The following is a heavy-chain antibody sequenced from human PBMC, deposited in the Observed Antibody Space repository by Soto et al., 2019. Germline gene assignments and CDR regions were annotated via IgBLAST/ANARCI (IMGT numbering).Heavy chain of an antibody. Sequence: QVQLVESGGGVVQPGRSLRLSCAASGFTFSSYGMHWVRQAPGKGLEWVAVIWYDGSNKYYADSVKGRFTISGDNSKNTLYLQMNSLRAEDTAVYYCARDGLGYCSGGSCYPVGYYFDYWGQGTLVTVSS. D-gene: IGHD2-15*01. CDR3: ARDGLGYCSGGSCYPVGYYFDY. J-gene: IGHJ4*02. V-gene: IGHV3-33*01. CDR1: GFTFSSYG. CDR2: IWYDGSNK.